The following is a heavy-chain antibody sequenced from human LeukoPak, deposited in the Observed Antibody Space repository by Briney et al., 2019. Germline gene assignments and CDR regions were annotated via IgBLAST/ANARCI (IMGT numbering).Heavy chain of an antibody. D-gene: IGHD5-12*01. J-gene: IGHJ6*02. CDR1: GGSFSGYY. Sequence: SETLSLTCAVYGGSFSGYYWSWIRQPPGKGLEWIGEINHSGSTNYNPSLKSRVTISVDTSKNQFSLKLSSVTAADTAVYYCARAPVATIEWPNDAYYYYGMDVWGQGTTVTVSS. CDR2: INHSGST. CDR3: ARAPVATIEWPNDAYYYYGMDV. V-gene: IGHV4-34*01.